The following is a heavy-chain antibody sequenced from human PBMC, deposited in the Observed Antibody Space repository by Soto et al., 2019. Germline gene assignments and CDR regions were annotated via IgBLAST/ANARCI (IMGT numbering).Heavy chain of an antibody. CDR1: GGTFSSYA. CDR2: IIPIFGTA. Sequence: SVKVSCKASGGTFSSYAISWVRQAPGQGLEWMGGIIPIFGTANYAQKFQGRVTITADESTSTAYMELSSLRSEDTAVYYCASTVRNRQLVLWFDPWGQGTLVTVSS. J-gene: IGHJ5*02. CDR3: ASTVRNRQLVLWFDP. D-gene: IGHD6-6*01. V-gene: IGHV1-69*13.